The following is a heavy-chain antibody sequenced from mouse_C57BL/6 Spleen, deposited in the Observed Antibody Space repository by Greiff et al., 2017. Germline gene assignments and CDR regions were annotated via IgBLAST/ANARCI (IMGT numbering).Heavy chain of an antibody. D-gene: IGHD1-1*01. CDR1: GYTFTSYW. V-gene: IGHV1-61*01. Sequence: QVQLQQPGAELVRPGSSVKLSCKASGYTFTSYWMDWVKQRPGQGLEWIGNIYPSDSETHYNQKFKDKATLTVDKSSSTAYMQLSSLTSEDSAVYYCAREDGSSPFYAMDYWGQGTSVTVSS. CDR3: AREDGSSPFYAMDY. CDR2: IYPSDSET. J-gene: IGHJ4*01.